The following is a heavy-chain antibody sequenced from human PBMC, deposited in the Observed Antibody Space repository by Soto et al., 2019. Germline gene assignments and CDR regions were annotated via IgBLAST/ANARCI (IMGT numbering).Heavy chain of an antibody. CDR2: LSAYNGNT. D-gene: IGHD6-13*01. CDR1: GYTFTSYG. V-gene: IGHV1-18*04. CDR3: ARPTRSFTRYYYGMDV. J-gene: IGHJ6*02. Sequence: QVQLVQSGAEVKKPGASVKVSCKASGYTFTSYGISCVRQAPGQGLEWMGWLSAYNGNTNYAQKLQGRVTMTTDTSTSTAYMELRSLRSDDTAVYYCARPTRSFTRYYYGMDVWGQGTTVTVSS.